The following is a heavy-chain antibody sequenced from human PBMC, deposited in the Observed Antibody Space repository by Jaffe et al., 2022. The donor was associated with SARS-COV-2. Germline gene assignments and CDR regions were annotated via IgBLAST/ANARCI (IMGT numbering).Heavy chain of an antibody. J-gene: IGHJ3*02. CDR2: ISWNSGSI. D-gene: IGHD1-26*01. CDR1: GFNFDDYA. CDR3: AKSFLPVGELLPFDAFDI. V-gene: IGHV3-9*01. Sequence: EVQLVESGGGLVQPGRSLRLSCAASGFNFDDYAMHWVRQAPGKGLEWVSGISWNSGSIGYADSLKGRFTISRDNAKNSLYLQMNSLRAEDTALYYCAKSFLPVGELLPFDAFDIWGQGTMVTVSS.